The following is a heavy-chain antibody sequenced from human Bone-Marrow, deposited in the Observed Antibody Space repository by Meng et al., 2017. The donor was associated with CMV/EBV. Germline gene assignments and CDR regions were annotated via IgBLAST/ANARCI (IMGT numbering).Heavy chain of an antibody. Sequence: SETLSLTCTVSGGSISSSSYYWGWIRQPPGKGLEWIGSIYYSGSTYYNPSLMSRVTISVDTSKNQFSLKLSSLTAADTAVYYCARLIFIPAPPLAGFDYWGQGTLVTVSS. V-gene: IGHV4-39*01. CDR1: GGSISSSSYY. CDR2: IYYSGST. J-gene: IGHJ4*02. CDR3: ARLIFIPAPPLAGFDY. D-gene: IGHD3/OR15-3a*01.